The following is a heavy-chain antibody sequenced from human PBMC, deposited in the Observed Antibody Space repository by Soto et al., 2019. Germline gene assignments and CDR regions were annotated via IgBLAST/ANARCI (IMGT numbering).Heavy chain of an antibody. CDR1: EFTFSSYS. Sequence: EVQLVESGGGLVKPGGSLRLSCAASEFTFSSYSVNWVRQAPGKGLEWVSSISSSSSYIYYADSVKGRFTISRDNAKNSLYLQMNSLRAEDTAVYYCARSLLGYDAFDIWGQGTMVTVSS. V-gene: IGHV3-21*01. CDR2: ISSSSSYI. CDR3: ARSLLGYDAFDI. D-gene: IGHD2-15*01. J-gene: IGHJ3*02.